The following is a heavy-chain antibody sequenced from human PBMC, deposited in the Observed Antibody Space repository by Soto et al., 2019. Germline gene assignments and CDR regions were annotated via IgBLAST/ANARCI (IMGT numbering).Heavy chain of an antibody. CDR2: ISSSSSYI. CDR1: GFTFSSYS. CDR3: SREIKVVTPADY. J-gene: IGHJ4*02. D-gene: IGHD4-4*01. Sequence: GGSLRLSCAASGFTFSSYSMNWVRQAPGKGLEWVSSISSSSSYIYYADSVKGRFTISRDNAKNSLYLQMNSLRAEDTAVYYCSREIKVVTPADYWGQGTLVTVSS. V-gene: IGHV3-21*01.